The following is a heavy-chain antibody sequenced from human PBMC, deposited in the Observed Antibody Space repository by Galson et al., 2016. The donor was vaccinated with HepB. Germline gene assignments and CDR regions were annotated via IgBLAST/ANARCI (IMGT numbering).Heavy chain of an antibody. D-gene: IGHD3-3*01. CDR2: FDPEDGET. Sequence: SVKVSCKVSGYTLTELSMHWVRQAPGKGPEWMGGFDPEDGETIYAQKFQGRVTMTEDTSTDTAYMELSSLRSEDTAVYYCATAHPGLPLEMIFGVVILEPFDYWGQGTLVTVSS. V-gene: IGHV1-24*01. CDR1: GYTLTELS. CDR3: ATAHPGLPLEMIFGVVILEPFDY. J-gene: IGHJ4*02.